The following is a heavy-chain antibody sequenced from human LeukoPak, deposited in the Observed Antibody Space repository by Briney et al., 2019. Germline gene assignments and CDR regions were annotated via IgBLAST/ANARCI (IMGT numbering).Heavy chain of an antibody. J-gene: IGHJ2*01. CDR3: PRGHSWWNWYFDL. D-gene: IGHD2-15*01. CDR2: IYYSGST. CDR1: GGSISSGDYY. Sequence: SETLSLTCTVSGGSISSGDYYWSWIRQPPGKGLEWIGYIYYSGSTYYNPSLKSRVTISVDTSKNQFSLKLSSVTAADTAVYYCPRGHSWWNWYFDLGGRGTLVTVSS. V-gene: IGHV4-30-4*01.